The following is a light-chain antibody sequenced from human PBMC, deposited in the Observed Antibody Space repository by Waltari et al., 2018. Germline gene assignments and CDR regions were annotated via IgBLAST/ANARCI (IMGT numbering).Light chain of an antibody. CDR1: RRDVGLCNY. V-gene: IGLV2-14*01. CDR3: NSYAGSSAWV. Sequence: QSALTQAASLFGYPGPSINISSTGTRRDVGLCNYVPWYQQHPGKSPKLMIYDVSERPSVVSNRFSGSKSGNAASLTISGLQADDEADYYCNSYAGSSAWVFGGGTKLTVL. J-gene: IGLJ3*02. CDR2: DVS.